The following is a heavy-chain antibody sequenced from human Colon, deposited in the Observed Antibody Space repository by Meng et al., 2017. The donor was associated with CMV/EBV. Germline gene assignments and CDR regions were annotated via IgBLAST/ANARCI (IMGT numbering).Heavy chain of an antibody. CDR1: GYIFSSYY. CDR2: INPSGGTT. Sequence: CQASGYIFSSYYIHWVRQAPGQGLEWMGTINPSGGTTRYAQNFQGRLTATRDTSTNSVYMELTSLRSEDMAVYYCARSVQVAQYFDYWGQGTLVTVSS. CDR3: ARSVQVAQYFDY. D-gene: IGHD4-11*01. V-gene: IGHV1-46*01. J-gene: IGHJ4*02.